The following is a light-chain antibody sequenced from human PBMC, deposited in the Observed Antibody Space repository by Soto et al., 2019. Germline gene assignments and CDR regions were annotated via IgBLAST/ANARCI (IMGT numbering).Light chain of an antibody. V-gene: IGLV2-14*01. CDR3: SSYTTRSTWV. J-gene: IGLJ3*02. Sequence: QSALTQPASVSGSPGQSITISCTGTNSDVGGYNHVSWYQQHPGKAPKLMIYEVSNRPSGVSNRLSGSKSGNTASLTISGLQAEDEADYYCSSYTTRSTWVFGGGTKLTVL. CDR2: EVS. CDR1: NSDVGGYNH.